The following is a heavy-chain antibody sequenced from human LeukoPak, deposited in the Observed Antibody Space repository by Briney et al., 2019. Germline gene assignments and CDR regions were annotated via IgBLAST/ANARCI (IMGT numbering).Heavy chain of an antibody. CDR2: INHSGST. V-gene: IGHV4-34*01. J-gene: IGHJ4*02. CDR3: ARGEGKYQLLCRH. D-gene: IGHD2-2*01. Sequence: PSETLSLTCAVYGGSFSGYYWSWIRQPPGKGLEWIGEINHSGSTNYNPSLKSRVTISVDTSKNQFSLKLSSVTAADTAVYYCARGEGKYQLLCRHWGQGTLVTVSA. CDR1: GGSFSGYY.